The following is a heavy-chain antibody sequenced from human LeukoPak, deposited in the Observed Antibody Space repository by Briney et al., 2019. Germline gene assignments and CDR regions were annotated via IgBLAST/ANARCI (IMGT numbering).Heavy chain of an antibody. CDR2: IYSGGST. J-gene: IGHJ4*02. Sequence: GGSLRLSCAVSGFTVSNNYLSWVRQAPGKGLEWVSVIYSGGSTYYADSVKGRFTISRDNSKNKSYLQMNSLRAEDTAIYYCARVGVGEAFDYWGQGTLVTVSS. CDR1: GFTVSNNY. D-gene: IGHD1-26*01. V-gene: IGHV3-53*01. CDR3: ARVGVGEAFDY.